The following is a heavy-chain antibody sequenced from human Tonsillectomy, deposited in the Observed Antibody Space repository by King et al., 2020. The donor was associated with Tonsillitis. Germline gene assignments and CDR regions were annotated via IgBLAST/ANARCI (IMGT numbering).Heavy chain of an antibody. CDR2: IYWNDNK. CDR1: GFSLNTGGVG. J-gene: IGHJ4*02. V-gene: IGHV2-5*01. CDR3: ARLNTITQYSFDF. D-gene: IGHD2-2*01. Sequence: ITLKESGPTLVKPTQTLTLTCTFSGFSLNTGGVGVGWIRQPPGKALEWGSHIYWNDNKYYNTSLKNRLTITKDTPKNQVVVTMTNMDPVDTATYYWARLNTITQYSFDFWGQGTLVTVSS.